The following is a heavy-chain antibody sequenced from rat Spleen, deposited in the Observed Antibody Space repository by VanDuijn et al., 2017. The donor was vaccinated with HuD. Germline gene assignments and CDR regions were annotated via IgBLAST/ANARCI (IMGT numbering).Heavy chain of an antibody. J-gene: IGHJ3*01. V-gene: IGHV5-7*01. CDR2: ISYDGSST. D-gene: IGHD1-11*01. CDR3: ARQDYGGYWFAY. Sequence: EVQLVESGGGLIQPGRSLKLSCAASGFTFSDYNMAWVRQAPKKGREWVATISYDGSSTYYRDSVKGRFTISRDNAKSTLYLQMDSLRSEDTATYYCARQDYGGYWFAYWGQGTLVTVSS. CDR1: GFTFSDYN.